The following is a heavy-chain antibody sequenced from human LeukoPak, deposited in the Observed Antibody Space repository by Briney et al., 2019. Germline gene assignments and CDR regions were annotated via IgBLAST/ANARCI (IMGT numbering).Heavy chain of an antibody. V-gene: IGHV3-48*03. CDR3: ARPKWQPPWV. D-gene: IGHD1-26*01. Sequence: GGSLRLSCAASGFTFSTSDMNWIRQAPGKGLEWVSHISSSGSTITYADSVKGRFTVSRVNTKNSLYLQMNSLRADDTAIYYFARPKWQPPWVWGQGTLVTVSS. J-gene: IGHJ1*01. CDR1: GFTFSTSD. CDR2: ISSSGSTI.